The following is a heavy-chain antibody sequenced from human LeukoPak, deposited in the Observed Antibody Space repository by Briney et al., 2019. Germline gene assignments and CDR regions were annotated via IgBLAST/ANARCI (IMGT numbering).Heavy chain of an antibody. CDR2: IYSGGST. D-gene: IGHD5-24*01. CDR1: GFTVSSNY. J-gene: IGHJ6*02. Sequence: GGSLRLSCAASGFTVSSNYMSWVRQAPGKGLEWVSVIYSGGSTNYADSVKGRFTISRDSSKNTLYLQTNSLRAEDTAVYYCARDLGGRMGLSAVWGQGTTVTVSS. CDR3: ARDLGGRMGLSAV. V-gene: IGHV3-53*01.